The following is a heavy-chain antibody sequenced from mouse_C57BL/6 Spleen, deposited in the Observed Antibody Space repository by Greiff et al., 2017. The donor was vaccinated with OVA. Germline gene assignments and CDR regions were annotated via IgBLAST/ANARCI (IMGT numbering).Heavy chain of an antibody. D-gene: IGHD4-1*01. Sequence: QVQLQQSGAELVKPGASVKLSCKASGYTFTSYWMQWVKQRPGQGLEWIGEIDPSDSYTNYNQKFKGKATLTVDTSSSTAYMQLSSLTSEDSAVYYCASREATGADYWGQGTTLTVSS. CDR3: ASREATGADY. J-gene: IGHJ2*01. V-gene: IGHV1-50*01. CDR1: GYTFTSYW. CDR2: IDPSDSYT.